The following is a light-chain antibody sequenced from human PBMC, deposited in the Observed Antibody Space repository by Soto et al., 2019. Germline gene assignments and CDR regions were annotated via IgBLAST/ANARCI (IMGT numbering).Light chain of an antibody. CDR1: QSISSW. J-gene: IGKJ1*01. Sequence: DIQMTQSPSTLSASVGDRVTITCRASQSISSWLAWYQQKPGKAPKLLIYDASSLESGVPSRFSGSRSGTEFTLTIRSLEPDDVATYYCQQYNSYSWTFGQGTKVEIK. V-gene: IGKV1-5*01. CDR2: DAS. CDR3: QQYNSYSWT.